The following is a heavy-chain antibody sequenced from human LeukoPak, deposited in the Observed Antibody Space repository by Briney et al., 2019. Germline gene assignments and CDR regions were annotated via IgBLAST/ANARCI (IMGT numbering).Heavy chain of an antibody. CDR3: AKGTDCSSTSCYKGEFDY. CDR1: GFTFSSYA. D-gene: IGHD2-2*02. J-gene: IGHJ4*02. V-gene: IGHV3-23*01. Sequence: GGSLRLSCAGSGFTFSSYAMSWVRQAPGMGLEWVSAISGSGGSTYYADSVKGRFTISRDNSKNTLYLQMNSLRAEDTAVYYCAKGTDCSSTSCYKGEFDYWGQGNLVTVSS. CDR2: ISGSGGST.